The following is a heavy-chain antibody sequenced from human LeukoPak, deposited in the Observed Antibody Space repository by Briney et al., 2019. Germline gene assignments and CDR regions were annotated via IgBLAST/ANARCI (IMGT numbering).Heavy chain of an antibody. V-gene: IGHV3-23*01. D-gene: IGHD2-15*01. CDR1: AFTFSSYG. CDR2: ISGDGRDI. J-gene: IGHJ3*02. Sequence: PGGSLRLSCAASAFTFSSYGMSWVRQAPGKGLEWVSAISGDGRDIFYADAVKGRFTISRDNSKNTLYLQMNSLRAEDTAVYYCAKTRDPYCSGGSCYHVGAFDIWGQGTMVTVSS. CDR3: AKTRDPYCSGGSCYHVGAFDI.